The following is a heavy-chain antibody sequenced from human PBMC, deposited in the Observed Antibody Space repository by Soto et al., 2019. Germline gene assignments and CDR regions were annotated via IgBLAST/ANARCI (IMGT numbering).Heavy chain of an antibody. V-gene: IGHV3-11*01. Sequence: QVQLVESGGGLVKPGGSLRLSCAASGFTFSDYYMSWIRQAPGKGLEWVSYISSSGSTIYYADSVKGRFTISRDNAKNSLYLQMNSLRDEDTAVYYCARVVHYYDSSGLPDAFDIWGQGTMVTVSS. CDR2: ISSSGSTI. CDR1: GFTFSDYY. J-gene: IGHJ3*02. D-gene: IGHD3-22*01. CDR3: ARVVHYYDSSGLPDAFDI.